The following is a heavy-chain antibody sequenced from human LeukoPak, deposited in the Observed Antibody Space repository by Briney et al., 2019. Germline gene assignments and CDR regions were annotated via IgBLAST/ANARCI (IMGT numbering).Heavy chain of an antibody. CDR3: ARGVQQSGWYFNS. V-gene: IGHV4-34*01. J-gene: IGHJ4*02. Sequence: SETLSLTCDVHGGSFTDYYWTWIRQPPGRGLEWIGEISHIGNAIYNPSLTSRVTISIDTSHNQFSLRLTSVTAADTALYFCARGVQQSGWYFNSWGEGTLVTVSS. D-gene: IGHD6-19*01. CDR1: GGSFTDYY. CDR2: ISHIGNA.